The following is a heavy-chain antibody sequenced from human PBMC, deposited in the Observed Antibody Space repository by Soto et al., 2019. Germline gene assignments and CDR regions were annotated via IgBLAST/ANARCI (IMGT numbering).Heavy chain of an antibody. Sequence: HPGGPLRLSCVASGFTFTTNYMSWVRQAPGKGLQWVSIIFNDGRAYYADSVKGRFTISRDLSKDTMYLQMNSLRVEDTAMYYCARPDYWGQGTLVTVSS. CDR1: GFTFTTNY. J-gene: IGHJ4*02. CDR3: ARPDY. CDR2: IFNDGRA. V-gene: IGHV3-53*01.